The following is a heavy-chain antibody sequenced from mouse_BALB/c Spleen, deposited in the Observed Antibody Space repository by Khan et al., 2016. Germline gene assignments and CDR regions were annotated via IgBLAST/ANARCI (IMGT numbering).Heavy chain of an antibody. J-gene: IGHJ1*01. CDR2: INSDGSAI. V-gene: IGHV11-2*02. CDR3: MRYDGYYWYFDV. CDR1: GFTFSGFW. Sequence: EVQLLETGGGLVQPGGSRGLSCEGSGFTFSGFWMSWVRQTPGKTLEWIGDINSDGSAINYAPSIKDRFTIFRDNDKSTLYLQMSNVRSEVTATYFCMRYDGYYWYFDVWGAGTTVTVSS. D-gene: IGHD2-3*01.